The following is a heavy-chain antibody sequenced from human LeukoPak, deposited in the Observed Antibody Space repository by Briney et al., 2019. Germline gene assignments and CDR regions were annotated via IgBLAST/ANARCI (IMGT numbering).Heavy chain of an antibody. CDR2: VGHSGSA. V-gene: IGHV4-34*01. D-gene: IGHD3-22*01. CDR3: ATRGDYSDTSGNSYDALDI. Sequence: SETLSLTCAVSGGSFSAFFWRWIRQPPGKGLEWIGDVGHSGSADYNPSLKSRVTVSADPSKTQFSLKLTSVTAADTAVYYCATRGDYSDTSGNSYDALDIWGQGTMVTVSS. CDR1: GGSFSAFF. J-gene: IGHJ3*02.